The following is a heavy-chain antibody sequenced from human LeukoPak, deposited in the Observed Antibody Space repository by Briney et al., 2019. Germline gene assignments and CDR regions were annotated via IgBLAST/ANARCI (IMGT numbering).Heavy chain of an antibody. J-gene: IGHJ4*02. D-gene: IGHD3-10*01. CDR2: IYSGGST. V-gene: IGHV3-53*04. Sequence: GGSLRLSCAASGFTFSSNYMSWVRQAPGKGLEWVSVIYSGGSTYYADSVKGRFTLSRHTSKNTLYLQMNSLRPEDTAVYYCARGPHPAGDFDYWGQGTLVTVSS. CDR1: GFTFSSNY. CDR3: ARGPHPAGDFDY.